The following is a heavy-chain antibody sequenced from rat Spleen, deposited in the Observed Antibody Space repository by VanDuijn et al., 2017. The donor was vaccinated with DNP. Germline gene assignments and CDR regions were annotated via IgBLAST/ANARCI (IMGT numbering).Heavy chain of an antibody. D-gene: IGHD1-4*01. CDR1: GFTLTDYY. CDR3: ARHVLPLRVWDY. J-gene: IGHJ2*01. Sequence: EVQLVESGGDSVQPGKSLKLSCAASGFTLTDYYMAWVRQTPTKGLEWVAYINYDGGSTYSGDSVKGRFTISRDNAKNTLYLQMSSLRSEDMATYYCARHVLPLRVWDYWGQGVMVTVSS. CDR2: INYDGGST. V-gene: IGHV5-22*01.